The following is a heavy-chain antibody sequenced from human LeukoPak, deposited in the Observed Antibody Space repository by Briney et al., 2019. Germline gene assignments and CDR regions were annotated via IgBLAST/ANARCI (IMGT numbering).Heavy chain of an antibody. Sequence: PSETLSLTCTVSGGSISSYYWSWLRQPPGKGLEWIGYISYSGSTNYNASLKSRVSISVETSKNQFSLELSSVTAADTAVYYCARGNWNYASFWFDPWGQGTLVTVSS. CDR1: GGSISSYY. D-gene: IGHD1-7*01. V-gene: IGHV4-59*01. CDR3: ARGNWNYASFWFDP. CDR2: ISYSGST. J-gene: IGHJ5*02.